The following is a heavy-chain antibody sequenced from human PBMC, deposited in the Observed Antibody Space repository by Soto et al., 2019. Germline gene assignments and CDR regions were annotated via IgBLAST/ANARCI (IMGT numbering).Heavy chain of an antibody. CDR3: AREGGIVGATAADY. CDR1: CGAISSGGFY. J-gene: IGHJ4*02. D-gene: IGHD1-26*01. CDR2: IYYSGST. V-gene: IGHV4-31*02. Sequence: SSGTLSLTCSFSCGAISSGGFYLSWDRPAPGKGLEWIGYIYYSGSTYYNPSLKSRVTISVDTSKNQFSLKLSSVTAADTAVYYCAREGGIVGATAADYWGQGTLVTVSS.